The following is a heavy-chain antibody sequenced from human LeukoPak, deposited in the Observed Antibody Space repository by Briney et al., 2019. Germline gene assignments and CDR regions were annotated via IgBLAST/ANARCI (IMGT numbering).Heavy chain of an antibody. V-gene: IGHV3-23*01. Sequence: GGSLRLSCAASGFTFSSYAMSWVRQAPGKGLXXXXXXSGSGGSTYYADSVKGRFTISRDNSKNTLYLQMNSLRAEDTAVYYCAKGDDSSGYYPGGADYWGQGTLVTVSS. J-gene: IGHJ4*02. CDR2: XSGSGGST. D-gene: IGHD3-22*01. CDR3: AKGDDSSGYYPGGADY. CDR1: GFTFSSYA.